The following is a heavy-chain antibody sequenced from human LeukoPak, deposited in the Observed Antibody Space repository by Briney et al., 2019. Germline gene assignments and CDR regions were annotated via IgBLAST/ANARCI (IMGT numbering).Heavy chain of an antibody. J-gene: IGHJ4*02. CDR1: GFTFSNSW. CDR2: INSDGSST. V-gene: IGHV3-74*01. D-gene: IGHD4-17*01. CDR3: ARARSYGDYVY. Sequence: GGSLRLSCAASGFTFSNSWMHWVRQAPGRGLVWVSRINSDGSSTGYADPVKDRFTISRDNAKNTLYLQMNSLRAEDTAVYYCARARSYGDYVYWGQGTLVTVSS.